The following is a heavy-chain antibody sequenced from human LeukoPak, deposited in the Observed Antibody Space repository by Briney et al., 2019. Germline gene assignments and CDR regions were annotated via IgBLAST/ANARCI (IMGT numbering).Heavy chain of an antibody. CDR2: FAPEDGET. CDR3: ATADHYDSSGYYWDYFDY. V-gene: IGHV1-24*01. J-gene: IGHJ4*02. CDR1: GYSLTELS. Sequence: GASVKVCCKVSGYSLTELSIHWVRQAPGKGLEWMGVFAPEDGETIYAQKLQGRVTMTEDTSTDTAYMELSSLRSEDTAVYYCATADHYDSSGYYWDYFDYWGQGTLVTVSS. D-gene: IGHD3-22*01.